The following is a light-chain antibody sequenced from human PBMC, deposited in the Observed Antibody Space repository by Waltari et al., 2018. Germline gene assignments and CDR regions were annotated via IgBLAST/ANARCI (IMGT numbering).Light chain of an antibody. CDR3: QVWDSYGDHLVV. Sequence: SFVLTQPPSVSVAPGKTARIPCRGNDMGSKSVNWYQQKPGQAPLLVIDYDSDRPSGIPERFSGSNSGNTATLTISRVEAGDEADYYCQVWDSYGDHLVVFGGGTNLSVV. V-gene: IGLV3-21*01. CDR1: DMGSKS. J-gene: IGLJ2*01. CDR2: YDS.